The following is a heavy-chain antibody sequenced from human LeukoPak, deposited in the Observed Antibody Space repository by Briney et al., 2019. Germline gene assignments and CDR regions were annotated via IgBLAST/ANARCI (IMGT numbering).Heavy chain of an antibody. CDR3: ARDVSSGYYSYYYYGMDV. CDR2: ISSSSSYM. V-gene: IGHV3-21*01. CDR1: GFTVSSNY. J-gene: IGHJ6*02. D-gene: IGHD3-22*01. Sequence: PGGSLRLSCAASGFTVSSNYMNWVRQAPGKGLEWVSSISSSSSYMYYADSVKGRFTISRDNAKNSLYLQMNSLRAEDTAVYYCARDVSSGYYSYYYYGMDVWGQGTTVTVSS.